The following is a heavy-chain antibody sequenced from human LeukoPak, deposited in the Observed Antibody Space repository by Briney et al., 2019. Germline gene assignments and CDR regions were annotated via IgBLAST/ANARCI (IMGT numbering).Heavy chain of an antibody. J-gene: IGHJ5*02. Sequence: GASVKVSCKASGYTFTSYDINWVRQATGQGLEWMGWMNPNSGNTGYAQKFQGRVTITRNTSISTTYMELSSLRSEDTAVYYCARGSLYYDFWSGYYLIDPWGQGTLVTVSS. CDR3: ARGSLYYDFWSGYYLIDP. CDR2: MNPNSGNT. CDR1: GYTFTSYD. V-gene: IGHV1-8*03. D-gene: IGHD3-3*01.